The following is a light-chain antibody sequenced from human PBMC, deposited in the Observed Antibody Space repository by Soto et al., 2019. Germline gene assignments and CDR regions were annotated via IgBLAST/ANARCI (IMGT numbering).Light chain of an antibody. V-gene: IGKV1-27*01. CDR2: GAS. CDR3: QKNNRAAL. J-gene: IGKJ4*01. CDR1: QDISNY. Sequence: DIQMTQSTSSLSASVGNRVIITCRASQDISNYLAWYQQKPGKVPKLLIYGASTLQSGFPSRFSGSGSGTYFTLSIRSLPPADVAGYYCQKNNRAALFGGGTKVEIK.